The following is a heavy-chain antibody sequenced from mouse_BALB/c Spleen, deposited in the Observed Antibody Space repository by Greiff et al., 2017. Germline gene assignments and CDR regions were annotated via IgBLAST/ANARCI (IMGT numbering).Heavy chain of an antibody. CDR1: GYAFTNYL. J-gene: IGHJ4*01. V-gene: IGHV1-54*01. D-gene: IGHD3-2*01. CDR2: INPGSGGT. Sequence: QVQLQQSGAELVRPGTSVKVSCKASGYAFTNYLIEWVKQRPGQGLEWIGVINPGSGGTNYNEKFKGKATLTADKSSSTAYMQLSSLTSDDSAVYFCARSDSSGYGDYAMDYWGQGTSVTVSS. CDR3: ARSDSSGYGDYAMDY.